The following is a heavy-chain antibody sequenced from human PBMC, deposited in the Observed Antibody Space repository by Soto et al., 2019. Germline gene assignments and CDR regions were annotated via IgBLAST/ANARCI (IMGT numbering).Heavy chain of an antibody. J-gene: IGHJ4*02. CDR1: GFTFSSYW. D-gene: IGHD3-22*01. V-gene: IGHV3-7*01. CDR2: IKQDGSEK. Sequence: PGGSLRLSCAASGFTFSSYWMSWVRQAPGKGLEWVANIKQDGSEKYYVDSVKGRFTISRDNAKNSLYLQMNSLRAEDTAVYYCARDHSYYYDSSGYAHLDYWGQGTLVTVSS. CDR3: ARDHSYYYDSSGYAHLDY.